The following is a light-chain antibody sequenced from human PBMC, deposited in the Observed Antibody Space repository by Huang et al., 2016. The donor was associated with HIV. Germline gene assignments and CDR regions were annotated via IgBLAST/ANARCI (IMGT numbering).Light chain of an antibody. CDR2: ATS. V-gene: IGKV1-NL1*01. CDR3: QQYQSVPWT. CDR1: QGISKS. Sequence: DIQMTQSPSPLSASVGDRVTIICRARQGISKSLAWYQQKPGKAPKLLLYATSKLESGVPSRFSGSGAGTHYTLTISTLQPEDLATYYCQQYQSVPWTFGQGTKVAI. J-gene: IGKJ1*01.